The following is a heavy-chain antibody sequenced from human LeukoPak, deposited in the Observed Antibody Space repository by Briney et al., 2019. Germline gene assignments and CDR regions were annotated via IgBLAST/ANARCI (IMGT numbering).Heavy chain of an antibody. J-gene: IGHJ4*02. D-gene: IGHD1-26*01. CDR3: ARHDWRSGSSHPHFDY. Sequence: PGGSLRLSCAASGFTFSSYAMHWVRQAPGKGLEWVAVISYDGSNKYYADSVKGRFTISRDNSKNTLYLQMNSLRAEDTAVYYCARHDWRSGSSHPHFDYWGQGTLVTVSS. CDR2: ISYDGSNK. CDR1: GFTFSSYA. V-gene: IGHV3-30-3*01.